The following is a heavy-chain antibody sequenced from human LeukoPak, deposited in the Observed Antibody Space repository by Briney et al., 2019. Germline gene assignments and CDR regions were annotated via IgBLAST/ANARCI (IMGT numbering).Heavy chain of an antibody. J-gene: IGHJ4*02. CDR2: ISYDGSNK. Sequence: PGGSLRLSWAASGFTFGSYGMHSVRQAPGKGLEWVAVISYDGSNKYYADSVKGRFTISRDNSKNTLYLQMNSLRAEETAVYYCATDESKDYWGQGTLVTVSS. CDR3: ATDESKDY. D-gene: IGHD4-11*01. V-gene: IGHV3-30*03. CDR1: GFTFGSYG.